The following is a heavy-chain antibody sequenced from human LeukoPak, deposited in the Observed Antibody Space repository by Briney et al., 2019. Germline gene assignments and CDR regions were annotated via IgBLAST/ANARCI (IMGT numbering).Heavy chain of an antibody. CDR3: AKSYEEASSSSGPADY. D-gene: IGHD6-6*01. CDR1: GFTFSSYA. Sequence: PGGSLRLSCAASGFTFSSYAMSWVRQAPGKGLEWVSAISGSGGSTYYADSVKGRFTISRDNSKNTLYLEMNSLRAEDTAVYYCAKSYEEASSSSGPADYWGQGTLVTVSS. V-gene: IGHV3-23*01. J-gene: IGHJ4*02. CDR2: ISGSGGST.